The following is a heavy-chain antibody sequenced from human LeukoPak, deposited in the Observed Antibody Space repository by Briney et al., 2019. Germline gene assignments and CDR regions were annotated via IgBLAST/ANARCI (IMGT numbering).Heavy chain of an antibody. J-gene: IGHJ2*01. D-gene: IGHD3-10*01. CDR1: GGSISSYY. Sequence: SETLSLTCTVSGGSISSYYWSWIRQPPGKGLEWIGYIYYSGSTYYNPSLKSRVTISVDTSKNQFSLKLSSVTAADTAVYYCARPTDYGSGSYYKNGWYFDLWGRGTLVTVSS. V-gene: IGHV4-59*04. CDR2: IYYSGST. CDR3: ARPTDYGSGSYYKNGWYFDL.